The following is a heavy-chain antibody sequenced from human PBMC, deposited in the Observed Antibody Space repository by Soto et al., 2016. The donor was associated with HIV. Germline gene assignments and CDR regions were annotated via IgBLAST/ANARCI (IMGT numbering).Heavy chain of an antibody. CDR3: ARGAFGIHYYYYMDV. Sequence: QVQLVQSGAEVKKPGASVKVSCKASGYTFTDYYMHWVRQAPGQGPEWMGWINPNSGGTNYAQKFQGRVTMTRGTSISTAYMELSRLRSDDTAVYYCARGAFGIHYYYYMDVWGKGTTVTVSS. CDR2: INPNSGGT. D-gene: IGHD3-10*01. CDR1: GYTFTDYY. J-gene: IGHJ6*03. V-gene: IGHV1-2*02.